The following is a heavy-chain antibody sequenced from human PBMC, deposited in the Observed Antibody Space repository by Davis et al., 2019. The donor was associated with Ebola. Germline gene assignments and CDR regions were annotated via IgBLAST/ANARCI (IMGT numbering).Heavy chain of an antibody. D-gene: IGHD5-18*01. CDR1: GFTFSSYG. J-gene: IGHJ4*02. CDR3: ARDRGYSYGDLDY. V-gene: IGHV3-33*01. Sequence: GESLKISCAASGFTFSSYGMHWVRQAPGKGLEWVAVIWYDGSNKYYADSVKGRFTISRDNSKNTLYLQMNSLRAEDTAVYYCARDRGYSYGDLDYWGQGTLVTVSS. CDR2: IWYDGSNK.